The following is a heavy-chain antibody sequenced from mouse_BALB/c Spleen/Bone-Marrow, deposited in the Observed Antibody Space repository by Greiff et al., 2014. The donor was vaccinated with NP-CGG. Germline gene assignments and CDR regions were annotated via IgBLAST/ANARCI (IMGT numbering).Heavy chain of an antibody. CDR3: NENLGRYFDV. Sequence: VQLQQSGAELVRSGASVKLSCTASGFNIKDYYIHWVKQRPEQGLEWIGWIDPENGDTEYAPKFQGKATLTADTSSNTAYLQLSSLTSEDTAVYYCNENLGRYFDVLGAGTTVTVSS. V-gene: IGHV14-4*02. J-gene: IGHJ1*01. D-gene: IGHD3-1*01. CDR2: IDPENGDT. CDR1: GFNIKDYY.